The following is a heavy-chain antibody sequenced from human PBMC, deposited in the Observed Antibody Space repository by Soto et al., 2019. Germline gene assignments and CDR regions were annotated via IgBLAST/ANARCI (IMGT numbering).Heavy chain of an antibody. V-gene: IGHV4-34*01. D-gene: IGHD4-17*01. CDR2: INHSGST. Sequence: SETLSLTCAVYGGSFSGYYWSWIRQPPGKGLEWIGEINHSGSTNYNPSLKSRVTISVDTSKNQFSLKLSSVTAADTAVYYCARVGFYGDLDYWGQRTLVTVSS. J-gene: IGHJ4*02. CDR3: ARVGFYGDLDY. CDR1: GGSFSGYY.